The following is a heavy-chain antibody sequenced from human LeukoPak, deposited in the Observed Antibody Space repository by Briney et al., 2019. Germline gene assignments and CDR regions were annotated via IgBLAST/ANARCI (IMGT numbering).Heavy chain of an antibody. V-gene: IGHV4-31*03. CDR1: GGSISGGGYY. CDR2: IYYSGST. CDR3: ARGRSASGLKGTHFES. Sequence: SETLSLTCTVSGGSISGGGYYWTWIRQHPGKGLEWIGYIYYSGSTDYNPSLKSRLSMSVDMSNNQFSLSLSSVTAADTAVYFCARGRSASGLKGTHFESWGQGTLVTVSS. J-gene: IGHJ4*02. D-gene: IGHD6-25*01.